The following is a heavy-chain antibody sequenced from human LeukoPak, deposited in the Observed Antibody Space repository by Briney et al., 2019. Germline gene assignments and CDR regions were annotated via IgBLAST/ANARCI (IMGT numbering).Heavy chain of an antibody. Sequence: PGGSLRLFCAASGFTFSSYWMHWVRQAPGKGLVWVSRIYSDGSGCTADSVKGRFTISRDNAKDTLYLQMNSLRVEDTAVYYCARGGGIYGLWDYWGQGTLVTVSS. J-gene: IGHJ4*02. CDR3: ARGGGIYGLWDY. V-gene: IGHV3-74*03. CDR1: GFTFSSYW. CDR2: IYSDGSG. D-gene: IGHD1-26*01.